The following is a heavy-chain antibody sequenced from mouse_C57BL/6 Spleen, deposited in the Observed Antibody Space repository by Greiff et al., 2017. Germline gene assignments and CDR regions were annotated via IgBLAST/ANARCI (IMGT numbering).Heavy chain of an antibody. D-gene: IGHD1-1*01. J-gene: IGHJ2*01. Sequence: QVTLKVSGPGILQPSQTLSLTCSFSGFSLSTFGMGVGWIRQPSGKGLEWLARIWWDDDKYYNPALKRRLTLSKDTSKNQVFLKIANVDTADTATYDCARMKGEDYGSSPWYFDYWGQGTTLTVSS. CDR2: IWWDDDK. CDR1: GFSLSTFGMG. CDR3: ARMKGEDYGSSPWYFDY. V-gene: IGHV8-8*01.